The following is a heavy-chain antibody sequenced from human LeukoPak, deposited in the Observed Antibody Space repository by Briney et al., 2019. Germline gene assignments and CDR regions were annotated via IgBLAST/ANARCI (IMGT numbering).Heavy chain of an antibody. J-gene: IGHJ5*02. CDR2: INHSGST. Sequence: SETLSLTCAVYGGSFSGYYWSWIRQPPGKGLEWIGEINHSGSTNYNPSLKSRVTISVDTSENQFSLKLSSVTAADTAVYYCARGAKRRLQLHWFDPWGQGTLVTVSS. CDR1: GGSFSGYY. CDR3: ARGAKRRLQLHWFDP. D-gene: IGHD5-24*01. V-gene: IGHV4-34*01.